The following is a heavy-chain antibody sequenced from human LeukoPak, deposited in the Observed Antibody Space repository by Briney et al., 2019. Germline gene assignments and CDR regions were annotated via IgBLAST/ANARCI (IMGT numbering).Heavy chain of an antibody. CDR1: GFTFSSYA. Sequence: PGRSLRLSCAASGFTFSSYAMHWVRQAPGKGLEWVSAISGSGGSTYYADSVKGRFTISRDNSKNTLYLQMNSLRAEDTAVYYCAKLITMIGQAWGQGTLVTVSS. V-gene: IGHV3-23*01. CDR2: ISGSGGST. CDR3: AKLITMIGQA. D-gene: IGHD3-22*01. J-gene: IGHJ5*02.